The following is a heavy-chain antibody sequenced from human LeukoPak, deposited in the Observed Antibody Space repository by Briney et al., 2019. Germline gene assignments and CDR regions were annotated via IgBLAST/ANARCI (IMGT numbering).Heavy chain of an antibody. J-gene: IGHJ4*02. Sequence: PGRSLRLSCAPSELTVSSNYISWVRQAPRKGLEWVSVIYSGGSTFYADSVKGRFTISRHSSKNTMYLQMNSLRAEDTAMYYCATSAGEDFAHWGQGTLVTVSS. CDR3: ATSAGEDFAH. V-gene: IGHV3-53*04. D-gene: IGHD3-10*01. CDR1: ELTVSSNY. CDR2: IYSGGST.